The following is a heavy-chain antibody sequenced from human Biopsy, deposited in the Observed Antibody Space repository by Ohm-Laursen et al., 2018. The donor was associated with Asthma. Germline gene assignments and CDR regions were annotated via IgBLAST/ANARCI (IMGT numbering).Heavy chain of an antibody. V-gene: IGHV3-23*01. Sequence: SLRLSCAASGFTFSSFAMSWVRQAPGKGLEWVSAITRSAGRTDYADSVKGRFTISRDNSKNTLYLQMNSLRAEDTAVYYCARMNTMIQAANYYSYAMDVWGQGTTVTVSS. D-gene: IGHD3-22*01. CDR1: GFTFSSFA. CDR2: ITRSAGRT. CDR3: ARMNTMIQAANYYSYAMDV. J-gene: IGHJ6*02.